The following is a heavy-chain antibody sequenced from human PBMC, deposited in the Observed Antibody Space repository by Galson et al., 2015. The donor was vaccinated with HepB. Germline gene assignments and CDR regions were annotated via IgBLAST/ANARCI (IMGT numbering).Heavy chain of an antibody. V-gene: IGHV7-4-1*02. D-gene: IGHD2-15*01. CDR3: ARDQGSGSHFFDY. CDR2: INTNTGNP. J-gene: IGHJ4*02. Sequence: SVKVSCKASEYTFTNYAMNWVRQAPGQGLEWMGWINTNTGNPTYGQGFTGRFVFSLDTSVSTAYLRISSLKAEDTAVYYCARDQGSGSHFFDYWGQGTLVTVSS. CDR1: EYTFTNYA.